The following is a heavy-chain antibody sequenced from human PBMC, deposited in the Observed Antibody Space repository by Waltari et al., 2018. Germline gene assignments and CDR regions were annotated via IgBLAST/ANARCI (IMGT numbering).Heavy chain of an antibody. Sequence: EVQLVESGGGLIQPGGSLRLSCEVSGFTFSNHSIGWVRQAPGKGLEWVSVIYSGGDTYDADAVRGRFITSRDNSKNTVYLQMNSLTTEDTAVYYCAREDYYDVGRIGANFDYWGQGTLVTVSP. CDR3: AREDYYDVGRIGANFDY. V-gene: IGHV3-66*03. J-gene: IGHJ4*02. CDR1: GFTFSNHS. D-gene: IGHD3-22*01. CDR2: IYSGGDT.